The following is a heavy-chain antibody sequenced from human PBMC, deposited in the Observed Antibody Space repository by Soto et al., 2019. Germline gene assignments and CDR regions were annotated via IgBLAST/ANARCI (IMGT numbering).Heavy chain of an antibody. CDR3: ARGHGPMTAAIDY. CDR2: MNPNSGNT. D-gene: IGHD2-8*01. Sequence: GASVKVSCTASGYSLTGYYMHWVRQAPGQGLEWMGWMNPNSGNTDYAQKFQGRVTMTRNTSISTAYMELSSLRSEDTAVYYCARGHGPMTAAIDYWGQGTLVTVSS. J-gene: IGHJ4*02. CDR1: GYSLTGYY. V-gene: IGHV1-8*02.